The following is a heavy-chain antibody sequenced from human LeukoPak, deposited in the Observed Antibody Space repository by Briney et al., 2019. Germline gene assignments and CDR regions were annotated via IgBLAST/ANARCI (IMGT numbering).Heavy chain of an antibody. V-gene: IGHV4-59*01. D-gene: IGHD5-18*01. CDR3: ARSALYSYGLNWFDP. J-gene: IGHJ5*02. CDR2: IYYSGST. CDR1: GGSISSYY. Sequence: KPSETLSLTCTVSGGSISSYYWSWIRQPPGKGLEWIGYIYYSGSTNYNPSLKSRVTISVDTSKNQFSLKLSSVTAADTAVYCCARSALYSYGLNWFDPWGQGTLVTVSS.